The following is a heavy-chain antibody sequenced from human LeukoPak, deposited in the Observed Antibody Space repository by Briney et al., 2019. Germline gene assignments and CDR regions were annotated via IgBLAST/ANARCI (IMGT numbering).Heavy chain of an antibody. CDR3: AKDVGYDSSGYYVY. Sequence: GGSLRLSCAASGFIFSNYAMSWVRQAPGKGLEWVSAISGSGGSTYYADSVKGRFTISRDNSKNTLYLQMNSLRAEDTAVYYCAKDVGYDSSGYYVYWGQGTLVTVSS. CDR2: ISGSGGST. CDR1: GFIFSNYA. D-gene: IGHD3-22*01. V-gene: IGHV3-23*01. J-gene: IGHJ4*02.